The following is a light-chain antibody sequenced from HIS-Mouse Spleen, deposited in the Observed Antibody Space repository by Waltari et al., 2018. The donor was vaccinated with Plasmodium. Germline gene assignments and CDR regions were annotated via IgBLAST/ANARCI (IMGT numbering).Light chain of an antibody. J-gene: IGKJ4*01. CDR1: QSVLYSSNNKNY. V-gene: IGKV4-1*01. CDR2: WAS. Sequence: DIVMTPSPASLAVSLGERATIHCKSRQSVLYSSNNKNYLAWYQQKPGQPPKLLIYWASTRESGVPDRFSGSGSGTDFTLTISSLQAEDVAVYYCQQYYSTPLTFGGGTKVEIK. CDR3: QQYYSTPLT.